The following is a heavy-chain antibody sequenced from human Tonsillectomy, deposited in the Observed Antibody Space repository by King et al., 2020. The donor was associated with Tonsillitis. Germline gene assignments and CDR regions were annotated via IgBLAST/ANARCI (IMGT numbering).Heavy chain of an antibody. Sequence: ITLKESGPTLVKPTQTLTLTCTFSGFSLTNGVGVGWIRQPPGRALEWLALIYWDDDKRYSPSLKTRLTITKDTPKNQVVLTMTNMDPVDTATYYCAHRRIGVYGDYPNFDYWGQGTLVTVSS. CDR3: AHRRIGVYGDYPNFDY. CDR1: GFSLTNGVG. J-gene: IGHJ4*02. V-gene: IGHV2-5*02. CDR2: IYWDDDK. D-gene: IGHD4-17*01.